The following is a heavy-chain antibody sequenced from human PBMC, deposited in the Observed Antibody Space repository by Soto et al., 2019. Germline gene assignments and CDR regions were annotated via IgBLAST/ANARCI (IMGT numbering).Heavy chain of an antibody. CDR2: TYYRSKWYN. CDR1: GDSVSSNSAA. V-gene: IGHV6-1*01. Sequence: SQTLSLTCAISGDSVSSNSAAWNWIRQSPSRGLEWLGRTYYRSKWYNDYAVSVKSRITINPDTSKNQFSLQLNSVTPEDTAVYYCASDCTNGVCYPSYHYGMDVWGQGTTGTVSS. D-gene: IGHD2-8*01. J-gene: IGHJ6*02. CDR3: ASDCTNGVCYPSYHYGMDV.